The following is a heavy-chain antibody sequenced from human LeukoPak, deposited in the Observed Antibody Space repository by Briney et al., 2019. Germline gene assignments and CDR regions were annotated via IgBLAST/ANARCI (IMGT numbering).Heavy chain of an antibody. CDR3: AKDSSDYYFDY. J-gene: IGHJ4*02. Sequence: GGSLRLSCAASGFTFSSYEMNWVRQAPGKGLEWVSYISGSGSTIYYADSVKGRFTISRDNSKNTLYVQMNSLRPDDTAVYYCAKDSSDYYFDYWGQGTLVTVSS. V-gene: IGHV3-48*03. D-gene: IGHD3-22*01. CDR1: GFTFSSYE. CDR2: ISGSGSTI.